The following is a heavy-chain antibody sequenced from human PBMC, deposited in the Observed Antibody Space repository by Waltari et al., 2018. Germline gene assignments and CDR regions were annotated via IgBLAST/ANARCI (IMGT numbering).Heavy chain of an antibody. J-gene: IGHJ4*02. Sequence: QVQLVQSGAEVKKPGASVKVSCKASGYTFTGYYMHWVRQAPGQGLEWMGWINPNRGGTNYAQKLQGRVTMTRDTAISTAYMELSRLRSDDTAVYYCASGSGSYQLDYWGQGTLVTVSS. V-gene: IGHV1-2*02. CDR3: ASGSGSYQLDY. D-gene: IGHD1-26*01. CDR2: INPNRGGT. CDR1: GYTFTGYY.